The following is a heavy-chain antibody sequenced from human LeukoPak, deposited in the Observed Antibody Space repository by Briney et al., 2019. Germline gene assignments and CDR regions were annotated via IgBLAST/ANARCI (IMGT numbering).Heavy chain of an antibody. CDR3: AELGITMIGGV. D-gene: IGHD3-10*02. J-gene: IGHJ6*04. CDR2: ISHDGNDN. V-gene: IGHV3-30*18. CDR1: GFIFSTFG. Sequence: GRSLRLSCVASGFIFSTFGMHWVRQAPGKGLEWVAFISHDGNDNYYADSVKGRFAISRDNSHNTLYLQINSLRPEDTAVYYCAELGITMIGGVWGKGTTVTISS.